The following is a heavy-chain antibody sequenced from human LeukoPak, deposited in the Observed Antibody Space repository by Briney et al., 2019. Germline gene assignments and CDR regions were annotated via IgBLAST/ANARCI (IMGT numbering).Heavy chain of an antibody. CDR1: GGSFSGYY. Sequence: SETLSLTCAVYGGSFSGYYWSWLRQPPGKGLEWIGEINHSGSTNYNPSLKSRVTISVDTSKNQFSLKLSSVTAADTAVYYCARGRVYYYGSGSYYSNLFDYWGQGTLATVSS. CDR2: INHSGST. CDR3: ARGRVYYYGSGSYYSNLFDY. V-gene: IGHV4-34*01. J-gene: IGHJ4*02. D-gene: IGHD3-10*01.